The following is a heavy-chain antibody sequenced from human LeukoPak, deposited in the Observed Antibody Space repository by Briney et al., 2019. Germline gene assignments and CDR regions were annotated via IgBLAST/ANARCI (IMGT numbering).Heavy chain of an antibody. V-gene: IGHV3-74*01. D-gene: IGHD2-21*01. CDR3: VSDPCGGDDQ. CDR2: IDEDGKTM. CDR1: GFTFNSYW. J-gene: IGHJ5*02. Sequence: GGSLRLSCAASGFTFNSYWMHWVRQAPGKGLVWVSRIDEDGKTMDYADSVKGRFTISRDNAKDTLYLQMSSLRDEDTAVYYCVSDPCGGDDQWGRGTLVTVSS.